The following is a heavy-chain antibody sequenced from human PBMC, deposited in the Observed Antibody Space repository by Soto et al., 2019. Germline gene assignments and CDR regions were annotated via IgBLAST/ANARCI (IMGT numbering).Heavy chain of an antibody. Sequence: ASVKVSCGDPGVTVRKYAISWARQVSGQGRGWMGWISAYNGNTNYAQKLQGRVTMTTDTYTSTAYMELRSLRSQETAVHYRARDDEFQYNWFDPWAQGTLVTI. CDR3: ARDDEFQYNWFDP. D-gene: IGHD3-10*01. CDR2: ISAYNGNT. J-gene: IGHJ5*02. CDR1: GVTVRKYA. V-gene: IGHV1-18*01.